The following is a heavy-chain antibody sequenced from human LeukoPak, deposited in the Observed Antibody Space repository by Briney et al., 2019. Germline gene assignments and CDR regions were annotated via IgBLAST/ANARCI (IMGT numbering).Heavy chain of an antibody. CDR2: ISTYTGIT. V-gene: IGHV1-18*01. CDR3: ARGSCAGGNCYVLDN. CDR1: GYRFTSYG. D-gene: IGHD2-15*01. J-gene: IGHJ4*02. Sequence: VASVKVSCKATGYRFTSYGVSWVRQAPGQGPEWMGWISTYTGITHYAEKFQGRVTMTADTSTTTAYMELRSLSVDDTAVYYCARGSCAGGNCYVLDNWGQGTLVTVSS.